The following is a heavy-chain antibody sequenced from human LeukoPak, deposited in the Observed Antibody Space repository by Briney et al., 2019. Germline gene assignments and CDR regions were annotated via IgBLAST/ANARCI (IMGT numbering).Heavy chain of an antibody. V-gene: IGHV3-15*01. J-gene: IGHJ4*02. CDR2: IKSKPDGGTT. CDR3: TARNFDY. Sequence: PGGSLRLSCAASAFTFSNAWMNWVRQAPGKGLEWVGRIKSKPDGGTTDYAAPVKDRFTISRDDSKNTLYMQMNSLETEDTAVYYCTARNFDYWGQGTLVTVSS. CDR1: AFTFSNAW.